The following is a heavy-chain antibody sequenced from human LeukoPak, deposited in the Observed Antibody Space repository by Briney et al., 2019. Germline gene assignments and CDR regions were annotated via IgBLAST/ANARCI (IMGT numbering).Heavy chain of an antibody. J-gene: IGHJ6*03. CDR1: GGSISDFY. V-gene: IGHV4-34*01. Sequence: SETLSLTCTVSGGSISDFYWSWIRQPAGKGLEWIGEINHSGSTNYNPSLKSRVTISVDTSKNQFSLKLSSVTAADTAVYYCARVGTDFWSGYSDYYYYYYMDVWGKGTTVTVSS. CDR2: INHSGST. D-gene: IGHD3-3*01. CDR3: ARVGTDFWSGYSDYYYYYYMDV.